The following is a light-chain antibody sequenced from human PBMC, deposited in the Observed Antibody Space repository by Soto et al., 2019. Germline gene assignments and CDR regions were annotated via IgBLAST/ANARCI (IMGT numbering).Light chain of an antibody. CDR2: AAS. V-gene: IGKV1-9*01. CDR3: QQLNSYPIT. CDR1: QGISSF. Sequence: QSPSSLSASVGGSVTITCRASQGISSFLAWYQQKPGKAPKLLIYAASTLQSGVPSRFSGSGSGTDFPLTSSSLQPEDFATYFCQQLNSYPITFGQGTRLEI. J-gene: IGKJ5*01.